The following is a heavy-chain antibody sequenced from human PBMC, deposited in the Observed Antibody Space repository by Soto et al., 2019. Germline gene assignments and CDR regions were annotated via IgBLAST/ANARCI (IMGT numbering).Heavy chain of an antibody. CDR2: IYSGGST. D-gene: IGHD3-22*01. Sequence: GGSLRLSCAASGFTVSSNYMSWVRQAPGKGLEWVSVIYSGGSTYYADSVKGRFTISRDNSKNTLYLQMNSLRAEDTAVYYCARARARITMTQDAFDIWGQGTMVTVSS. CDR3: ARARARITMTQDAFDI. J-gene: IGHJ3*02. V-gene: IGHV3-53*01. CDR1: GFTVSSNY.